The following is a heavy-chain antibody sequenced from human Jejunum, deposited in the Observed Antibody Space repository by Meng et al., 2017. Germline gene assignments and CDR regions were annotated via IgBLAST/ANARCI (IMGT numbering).Heavy chain of an antibody. CDR3: GTNHLD. D-gene: IGHD1-14*01. V-gene: IGHV3-7*01. CDR2: IKEDGSQT. J-gene: IGHJ4*01. CDR1: GFTFSRYW. Sequence: GESLKISCATSGFTFSRYWMSWVRQAPGKGLEWVADIKEDGSQTYYVDSVKGRFTMSRDNAKNSLFLQMSSLRVEDTAVYYCGTNHLDWGHGTLVTVSS.